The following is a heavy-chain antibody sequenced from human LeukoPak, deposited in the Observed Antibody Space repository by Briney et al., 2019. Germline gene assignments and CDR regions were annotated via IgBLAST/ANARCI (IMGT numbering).Heavy chain of an antibody. CDR3: ASGERGYSYGSSFYYYYGMDV. CDR1: GGSISSGSYY. Sequence: TLSLTCTVSGGSISSGSYYWSWIRQPAGKGLEWIGRIYTSGSTNYNPSLKSRVTTSVDTSKNQFPLKLSSVTAADTAVYYCASGERGYSYGSSFYYYYGMDVWGQGTTVTVSS. CDR2: IYTSGST. J-gene: IGHJ6*02. D-gene: IGHD5-18*01. V-gene: IGHV4-61*02.